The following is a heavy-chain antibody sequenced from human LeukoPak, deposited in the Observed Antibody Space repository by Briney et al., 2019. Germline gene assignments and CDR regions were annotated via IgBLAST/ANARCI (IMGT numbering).Heavy chain of an antibody. CDR3: AIRGSNYPWY. CDR1: GYTFTSYG. Sequence: GASVKVSCKASGYTFTSYGISWVRQAPGQGLEWMGGIIPIFGTANYAQKFQGRVTITADESTSTAYMELSSLRSEDTAVYYCAIRGSNYPWYWGQGTLVTVSS. CDR2: IIPIFGTA. D-gene: IGHD4-11*01. J-gene: IGHJ4*02. V-gene: IGHV1-69*13.